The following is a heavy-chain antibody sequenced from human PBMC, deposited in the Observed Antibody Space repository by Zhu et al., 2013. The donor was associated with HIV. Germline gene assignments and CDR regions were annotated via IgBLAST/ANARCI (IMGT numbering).Heavy chain of an antibody. CDR3: ARDELGYYDFWSGYHRNLLLGYFDY. D-gene: IGHD3-3*01. J-gene: IGHJ4*02. Sequence: QVQLVQSGAEVKKPGASVKVSCKASGYTFTSYGISWVRQAPGQGLEWMGWISAYNGNTNYAQKLQGRVTMTTDTSTSTAYMELRSLRSDDTAVYYCARDELGYYDFWSGYHRNLLLGYFDYWGQGTPGHRLL. CDR2: ISAYNGNT. V-gene: IGHV1-18*01. CDR1: GYTFTSYG.